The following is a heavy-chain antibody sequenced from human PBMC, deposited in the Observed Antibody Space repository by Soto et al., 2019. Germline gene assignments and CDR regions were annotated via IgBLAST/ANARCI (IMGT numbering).Heavy chain of an antibody. CDR3: AKEKDGGLDP. CDR2: ISYDGSNK. Sequence: QVQLVESGGGVVQPGRSLRLSCAASGFTFSSYGMHWVRQAPGKGLEWVAVISYDGSNKYYADSVKGRFTISRDNSKNTLYLQMNSLRAEDTAVYYCAKEKDGGLDPWGQGTLVTVSS. J-gene: IGHJ5*02. CDR1: GFTFSSYG. V-gene: IGHV3-30*18.